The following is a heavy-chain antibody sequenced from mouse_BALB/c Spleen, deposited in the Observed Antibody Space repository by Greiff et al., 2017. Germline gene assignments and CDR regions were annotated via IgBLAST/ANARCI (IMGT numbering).Heavy chain of an antibody. V-gene: IGHV3-2*02. CDR2: ISYSGST. J-gene: IGHJ2*01. Sequence: EVKLQESGPGLVKPSQSLSLTCTVTGYSITSDYAWNWIRQFPGNKLEWMGYISYSGSTSYNPSLKSRISITRDTSKNQFFLQLNSVTTEDTATYYCAAAYYGNHGVYFDYWGQGTTLTVSS. CDR3: AAAYYGNHGVYFDY. D-gene: IGHD2-10*01. CDR1: GYSITSDYA.